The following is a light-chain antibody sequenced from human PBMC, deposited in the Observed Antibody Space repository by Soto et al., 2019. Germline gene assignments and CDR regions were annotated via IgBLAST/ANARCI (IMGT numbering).Light chain of an antibody. CDR3: TSYTSSRILYV. CDR1: SSDVGGYNY. V-gene: IGLV2-8*01. CDR2: EVS. J-gene: IGLJ1*01. Sequence: QSVLTQPPSASGSPGQSVTISCTGTSSDVGGYNYVSWYQQHPGKAPKLMIYEVSKRPSGVPDRFSGSKSGNTASLTVSGLQAEDEADYYCTSYTSSRILYVFGTGTKVTVL.